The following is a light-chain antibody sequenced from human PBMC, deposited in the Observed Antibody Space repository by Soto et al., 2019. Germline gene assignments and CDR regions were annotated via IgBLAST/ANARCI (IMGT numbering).Light chain of an antibody. CDR3: MQALQTPYT. Sequence: DLVITQSPRSLPVTPGEPASISCRSSQSLLHSNRYSSLDCSLEKPWQSPQLLIFLGFNRACGVHDRISGSESAKDFTLGISRVEAEDVGVYCWMQALQTPYTFVRGTKLEIK. CDR1: QSLLHSNRYSS. CDR2: LGF. J-gene: IGKJ2*01. V-gene: IGKV2-28*01.